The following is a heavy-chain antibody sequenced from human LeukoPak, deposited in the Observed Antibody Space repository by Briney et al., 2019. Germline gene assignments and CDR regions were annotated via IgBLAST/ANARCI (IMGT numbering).Heavy chain of an antibody. CDR2: INHSGST. V-gene: IGHV4-34*01. CDR1: GGSFSGYY. D-gene: IGHD3-3*01. J-gene: IGHJ4*02. Sequence: SETLSLTCAVYGGSFSGYYWSWIRQPPGKGLEWIGEINHSGSTNYNPSLKSRVTISVDTSKNQFSLKLSSVTAADTTVYYCAREGYDYDFWSGYYRRFDYWGQGTLVTVSS. CDR3: AREGYDYDFWSGYYRRFDY.